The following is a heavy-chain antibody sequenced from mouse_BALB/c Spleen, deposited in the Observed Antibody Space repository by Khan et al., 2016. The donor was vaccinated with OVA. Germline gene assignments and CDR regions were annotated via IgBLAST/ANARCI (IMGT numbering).Heavy chain of an antibody. CDR2: ISYSGST. CDR1: GYSITSDYA. V-gene: IGHV3-2*02. CDR3: ASDLGRDYTLDY. D-gene: IGHD2-13*01. Sequence: EVQLQESGPGLVKPSQSLSLTCTVTGYSITSDYAWNWIRQFPGNKLEWMGYISYSGSTTYNPSLKSRISITRDTSKDQFFLQLKSVTSEDTATYNCASDLGRDYTLDYWGQGTSVTVSS. J-gene: IGHJ4*01.